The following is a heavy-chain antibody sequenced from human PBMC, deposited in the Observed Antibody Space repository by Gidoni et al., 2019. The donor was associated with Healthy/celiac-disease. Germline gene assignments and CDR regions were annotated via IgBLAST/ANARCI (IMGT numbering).Heavy chain of an antibody. D-gene: IGHD6-19*01. V-gene: IGHV3-23*01. Sequence: EVQLLESGGGLVQPGGSLRLSCAASGFTFSSYAMSWVRQAPGKGLEWVSAIRGSGGSTYYADSVKGRFTISRDNSKNTLYLQMNSRRAEDTAVYYCANPDSSGWRGAFDYWGQGTLVTVSS. CDR1: GFTFSSYA. CDR3: ANPDSSGWRGAFDY. J-gene: IGHJ4*02. CDR2: IRGSGGST.